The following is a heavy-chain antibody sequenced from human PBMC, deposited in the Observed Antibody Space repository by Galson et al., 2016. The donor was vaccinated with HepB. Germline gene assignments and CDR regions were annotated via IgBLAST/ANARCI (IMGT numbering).Heavy chain of an antibody. Sequence: SVKVSCKASGYTFTTYDINWVRQATGQGLEWMGWVNTNSGNTGYAQKFQGRVTMSRNSSINTAYMELTSLRSEDTAVYYCARGAGIAVADYFYYYAVDVWGQGTTVTVS. CDR1: GYTFTTYD. CDR3: ARGAGIAVADYFYYYAVDV. J-gene: IGHJ6*02. CDR2: VNTNSGNT. V-gene: IGHV1-8*01. D-gene: IGHD6-19*01.